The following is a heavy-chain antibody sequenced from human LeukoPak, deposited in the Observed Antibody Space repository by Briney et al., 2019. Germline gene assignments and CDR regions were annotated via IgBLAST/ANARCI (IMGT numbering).Heavy chain of an antibody. D-gene: IGHD3-3*01. CDR2: IYYSGST. CDR3: ARALPATYYDFWSGRNWFDP. V-gene: IGHV4-28*03. J-gene: IGHJ5*02. CDR1: GYSISSSNW. Sequence: SDTLSLTCAVSGYSISSSNWWGWIRQPPGKGLEWIGYIYYSGSTYYNPSLKSRVTISVDTSKNQFSLKLSSVTAADTAVYYCARALPATYYDFWSGRNWFDPWGQGTLVTVSS.